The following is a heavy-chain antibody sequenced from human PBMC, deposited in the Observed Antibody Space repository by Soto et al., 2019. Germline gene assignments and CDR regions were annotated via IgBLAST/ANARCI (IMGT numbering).Heavy chain of an antibody. CDR2: ISYDGSNK. J-gene: IGHJ4*02. Sequence: PGGSLRLSCAASGFTFSSYAMHWVRQAPGKGLEWVAVISYDGSNKYYADSVKGRFTISRDNSKNTLYLQMNSLRAEDTAVYYCARAARLELPDFDYWGQGTLVTVSS. V-gene: IGHV3-30-3*01. D-gene: IGHD1-7*01. CDR1: GFTFSSYA. CDR3: ARAARLELPDFDY.